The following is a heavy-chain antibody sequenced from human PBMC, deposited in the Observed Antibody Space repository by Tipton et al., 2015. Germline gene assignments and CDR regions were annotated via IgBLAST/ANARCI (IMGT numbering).Heavy chain of an antibody. Sequence: TLSLTCSVSSDSIRKYYWSWIRQPPGKGLEWIGYIYYLGSTIYNPSFKSRVTISGDTSKSQFFLKLSSVTAADTAVYYCARFRYYGSESERGYFHGLDVWGQGTTVTVSS. V-gene: IGHV4-59*01. CDR2: IYYLGST. CDR1: SDSIRKYY. J-gene: IGHJ6*02. CDR3: ARFRYYGSESERGYFHGLDV. D-gene: IGHD3-10*01.